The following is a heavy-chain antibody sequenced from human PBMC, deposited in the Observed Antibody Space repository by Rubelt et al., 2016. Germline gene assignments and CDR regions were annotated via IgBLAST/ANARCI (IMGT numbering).Heavy chain of an antibody. CDR3: AGNEGGGLDY. CDR1: GYSFTKY. J-gene: IGHJ4*02. V-gene: IGHV1-46*01. D-gene: IGHD3-16*01. CDR2: INPSGGST. Sequence: QVQLVQSGAEVKKPGASVNISCKASGYSFTKYMHWVRQAPGQGLEWMGFINPSGGSTSYAQKFQDSVIMTRDTPTSTVYRELSSLKSEDTAVFYCAGNEGGGLDYWGQGTLVIVSS.